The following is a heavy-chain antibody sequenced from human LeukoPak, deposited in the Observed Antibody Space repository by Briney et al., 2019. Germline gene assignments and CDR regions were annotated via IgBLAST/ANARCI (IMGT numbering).Heavy chain of an antibody. J-gene: IGHJ5*02. D-gene: IGHD6-13*01. Sequence: ASVKVSCKASGYTFTSYGISWVRQAPGQGREWMGWISAYNGNTNYAQKLQGRVTMTTDTSTSTAYMELRSLRSDDTAVYYCARELYSSSWDFPRWFDPWGQGTLVTVSS. CDR2: ISAYNGNT. V-gene: IGHV1-18*01. CDR1: GYTFTSYG. CDR3: ARELYSSSWDFPRWFDP.